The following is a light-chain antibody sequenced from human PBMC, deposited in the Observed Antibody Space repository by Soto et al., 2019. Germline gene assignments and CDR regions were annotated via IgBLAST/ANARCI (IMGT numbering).Light chain of an antibody. CDR1: QSVSSSY. CDR3: QQYGSSPQT. CDR2: GAS. V-gene: IGKV3-20*01. J-gene: IGKJ1*01. Sequence: EIVLTQSPGTLSLSPGERATLSCRASQSVSSSYLAWYQQKPGQAPRLLIYGASSRATGIPDRFSGSGSGNDFTLTISRLEPEDFAVYYCQQYGSSPQTFGQGTKVEIK.